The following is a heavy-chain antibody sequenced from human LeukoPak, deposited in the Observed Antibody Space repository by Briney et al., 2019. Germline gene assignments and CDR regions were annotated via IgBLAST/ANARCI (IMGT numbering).Heavy chain of an antibody. CDR2: IYHSGST. CDR1: GDSISSYY. V-gene: IGHV4-59*08. J-gene: IGHJ4*02. D-gene: IGHD6-19*01. CDR3: ARRAPSSGWYSFDF. Sequence: TSETLSLTCTVSGDSISSYYWSGIRQPPGEGLEWIGFIYHSGSTNYNPSLESRVTISVDTSKNQFSLKLSSVTAADTAVYYCARRAPSSGWYSFDFWGQGTLVTVSS.